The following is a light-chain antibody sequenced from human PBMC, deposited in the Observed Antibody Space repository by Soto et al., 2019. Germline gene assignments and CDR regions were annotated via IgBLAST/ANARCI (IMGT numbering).Light chain of an antibody. CDR2: EVT. V-gene: IGLV2-14*01. Sequence: QAVVTQPASVSGSPGQSITISCTGTSSDVGGYNYVSWYQQHPGKAPKLMIYEVTNRPSGVSNHFSGSKSGNTASLTISGLQAEDEADYYCSSYTSSSIVIFGGGTKVTVL. J-gene: IGLJ2*01. CDR3: SSYTSSSIVI. CDR1: SSDVGGYNY.